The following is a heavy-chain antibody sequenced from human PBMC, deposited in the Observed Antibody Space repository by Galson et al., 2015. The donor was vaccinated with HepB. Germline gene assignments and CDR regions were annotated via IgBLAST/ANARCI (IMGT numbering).Heavy chain of an antibody. V-gene: IGHV3-23*01. CDR3: AKSKGGDRLLNAFDI. Sequence: SLRLSCAATGLIFSNYGMNWVRQTPGKGLEWVALVSTNGGATYYSDSVKGRFTISRDNSKNTLYLQMDSLRVEDTAIFYCAKSKGGDRLLNAFDIWGQGTMITVSS. CDR1: GLIFSNYG. CDR2: VSTNGGAT. D-gene: IGHD1-26*01. J-gene: IGHJ3*02.